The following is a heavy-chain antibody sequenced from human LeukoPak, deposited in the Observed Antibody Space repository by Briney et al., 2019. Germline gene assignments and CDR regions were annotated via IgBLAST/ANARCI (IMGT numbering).Heavy chain of an antibody. CDR3: ARTAFGEFAPAHAFDI. CDR2: IYYSGST. Sequence: PSETLSLTCTVSGGSISSSSYYWGWIRQPPGKGLEWIGYIYYSGSTYYNPSLKSRVTISVDTSKNQFSLKLSSVTAADTAVYYCARTAFGEFAPAHAFDIWGQGTMVTVSS. V-gene: IGHV4-31*03. CDR1: GGSISSSSYY. J-gene: IGHJ3*02. D-gene: IGHD3-10*01.